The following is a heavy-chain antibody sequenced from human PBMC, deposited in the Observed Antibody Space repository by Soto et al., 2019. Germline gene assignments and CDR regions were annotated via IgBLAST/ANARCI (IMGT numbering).Heavy chain of an antibody. V-gene: IGHV4-4*02. Sequence: PWETLSLTCAVSGGSISSSNWWSWVRQPPGKGLEWIGEIYHSGSTNYNPSLKSRVTISVDKSKNQFSLKLSSVTAADTAVYYCARVMVNYYYDSSGYSPNMINQFDYWGQRTLVTVS. CDR2: IYHSGST. CDR1: GGSISSSNW. CDR3: ARVMVNYYYDSSGYSPNMINQFDY. D-gene: IGHD3-22*01. J-gene: IGHJ4*02.